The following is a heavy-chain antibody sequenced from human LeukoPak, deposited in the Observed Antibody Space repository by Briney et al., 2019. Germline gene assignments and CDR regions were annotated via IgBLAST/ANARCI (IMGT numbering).Heavy chain of an antibody. CDR1: GGSFSGYY. J-gene: IGHJ4*02. D-gene: IGHD6-25*01. CDR3: ARARGAEAIDY. Sequence: SSGTLSLTCAVYGGSFSGYYWTWIRQPPGKGLEWIGEINHSGSTNYNPSLKSRVTVSVDTSKNQFSLRLTSVTAADTAVYYCARARGAEAIDYWSQGTLVTVSS. V-gene: IGHV4-34*01. CDR2: INHSGST.